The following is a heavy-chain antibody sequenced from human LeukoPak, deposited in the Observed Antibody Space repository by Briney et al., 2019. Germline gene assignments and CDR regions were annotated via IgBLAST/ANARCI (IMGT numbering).Heavy chain of an antibody. V-gene: IGHV3-30*04. J-gene: IGHJ5*02. CDR3: ARDRHYYGSGSENWFDP. Sequence: GGSLRLSCAASGFTFSSYAMHWVRRAPGKGLEWVAVISYDGSNKYYADSVKGRFTISRDNSKNTLYLQMNSLRAEDTAVYYCARDRHYYGSGSENWFDPWGQGTLVTVSS. CDR1: GFTFSSYA. CDR2: ISYDGSNK. D-gene: IGHD3-10*01.